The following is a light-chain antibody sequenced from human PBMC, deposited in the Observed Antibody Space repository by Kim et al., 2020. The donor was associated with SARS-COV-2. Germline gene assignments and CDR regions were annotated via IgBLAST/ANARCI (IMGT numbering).Light chain of an antibody. V-gene: IGLV6-57*03. CDR3: QSYDSRV. CDR1: SDSIASNY. CDR2: EDN. Sequence: LTQPHSVSESPGKTVTISCTRSSDSIASNYVQWYQQRPGSAPTTVIYEDNQRPSGVPDRFSGSIDSSSNSASLTISGLKTEDEADYYCQSYDSRVFGGGTQLTVL. J-gene: IGLJ3*02.